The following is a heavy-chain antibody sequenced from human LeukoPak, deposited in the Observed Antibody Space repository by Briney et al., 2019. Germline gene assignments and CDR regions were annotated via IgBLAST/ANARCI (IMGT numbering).Heavy chain of an antibody. CDR2: INPNSGGT. CDR3: ARVFISGSYRDGFDI. J-gene: IGHJ3*02. Sequence: ASVKVSCKASGYTFTGYYIHWVRQAPGQGLEWMGWINPNSGGTNYAQKFQGRVTMTRDTSISTAYMELSRLRSDDTAVYYCARVFISGSYRDGFDIWGQGTMVTVFS. D-gene: IGHD1-26*01. V-gene: IGHV1-2*02. CDR1: GYTFTGYY.